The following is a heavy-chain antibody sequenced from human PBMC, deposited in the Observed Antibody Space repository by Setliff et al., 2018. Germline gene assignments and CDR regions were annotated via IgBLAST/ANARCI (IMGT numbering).Heavy chain of an antibody. D-gene: IGHD3-16*01. CDR3: ARRGTKAFDF. CDR2: IWYDGTNK. Sequence: PGRSLRLSCAASGFAFSTYAMHWVRQAPGKGLEWGAIIWYDGTNKYYADSVKGRFTISRDNSKNTLYLEMNNLRAEDSAVYYCARRGTKAFDFWGLGTLVTVSS. V-gene: IGHV3-33*01. CDR1: GFAFSTYA. J-gene: IGHJ4*02.